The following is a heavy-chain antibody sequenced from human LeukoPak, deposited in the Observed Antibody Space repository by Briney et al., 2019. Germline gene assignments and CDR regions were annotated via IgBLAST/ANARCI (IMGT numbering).Heavy chain of an antibody. CDR3: ARTYYYGSGSPIGYMDV. D-gene: IGHD3-10*01. CDR1: GGSISSSSYY. CDR2: IYYSGST. J-gene: IGHJ6*03. V-gene: IGHV4-39*01. Sequence: SETLSLTCTVSGGSISSSSYYWGWIRQPPGKGLEWIGSIYYSGSTYYNPSLKSRVTISVDTSKNQFSLKLSSVTAADTAVYYCARTYYYGSGSPIGYMDVWGKGTTVTISS.